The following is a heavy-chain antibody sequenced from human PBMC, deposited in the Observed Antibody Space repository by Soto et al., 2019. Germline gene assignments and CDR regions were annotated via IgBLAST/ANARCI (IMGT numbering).Heavy chain of an antibody. CDR1: GYTFTSYD. CDR2: MNPNSGNT. Sequence: EASVKVSCKASGYTFTSYDINWVRQATGQGLEWMGWMNPNSGNTGYAQKFQGRVTMTRNTSISTAYMELSSLRSEDTAVYYCARGSAGITGTTYAFDIWGQGTMVTVSS. V-gene: IGHV1-8*01. D-gene: IGHD1-7*01. J-gene: IGHJ3*02. CDR3: ARGSAGITGTTYAFDI.